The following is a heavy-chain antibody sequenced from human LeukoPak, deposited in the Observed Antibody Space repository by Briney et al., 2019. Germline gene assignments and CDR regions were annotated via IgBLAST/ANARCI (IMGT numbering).Heavy chain of an antibody. V-gene: IGHV1-2*02. Sequence: ASVKVSCKASGYTFTGYYMHWVRLAPGQGLAWMGWINPNSGGTNYARKFQGRVTMTRDTSISTAYMELSRLRSDDTAVYCCARDHGGYNSYWGQGTLVTVSS. D-gene: IGHD5-24*01. J-gene: IGHJ4*02. CDR1: GYTFTGYY. CDR2: INPNSGGT. CDR3: ARDHGGYNSY.